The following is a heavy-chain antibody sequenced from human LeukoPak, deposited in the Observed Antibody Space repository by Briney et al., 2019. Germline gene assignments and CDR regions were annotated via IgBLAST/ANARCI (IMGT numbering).Heavy chain of an antibody. V-gene: IGHV1-46*01. CDR1: GYTFTSYY. Sequence: ASVKVSCKASGYTFTSYYMHWVRQAPGQGLEWMGIINPSGGSTSYAQKFQGRVTMTRDMSTSTVYMELSSLRSEDTAVYYCAKDLRGYYGSGHWGQGTLVTVSS. D-gene: IGHD3-10*01. J-gene: IGHJ4*02. CDR2: INPSGGST. CDR3: AKDLRGYYGSGH.